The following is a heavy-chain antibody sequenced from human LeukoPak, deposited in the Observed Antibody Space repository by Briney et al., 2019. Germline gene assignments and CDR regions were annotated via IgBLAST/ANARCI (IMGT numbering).Heavy chain of an antibody. D-gene: IGHD3-9*01. Sequence: GGSLRLSCAASGFSLSNYAMNWVRQVPGKGLEWVSAISGRDDSTYYADSVKGRFTISRDTSKNTLYLQMNSLRAEDTAVYYCAKWGDYDVLTGYYDSDYWGQGTLVTVSS. CDR1: GFSLSNYA. J-gene: IGHJ4*02. CDR2: ISGRDDST. V-gene: IGHV3-23*01. CDR3: AKWGDYDVLTGYYDSDY.